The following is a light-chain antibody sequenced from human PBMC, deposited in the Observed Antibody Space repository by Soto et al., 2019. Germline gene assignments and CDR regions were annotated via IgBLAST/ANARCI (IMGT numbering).Light chain of an antibody. J-gene: IGLJ2*01. CDR2: EVS. V-gene: IGLV2-8*01. CDR1: SSDVGGYNY. Sequence: QSALTQPPSASGSPGQSVTISCTGTSSDVGGYNYVSWYQQHPGKAPKLMIYEVSKRPSGVPDRFSGSKSGNTASLTVSGLQAEDEADYYFSSYAGSNKRVVFGGGTKLTVL. CDR3: SSYAGSNKRVV.